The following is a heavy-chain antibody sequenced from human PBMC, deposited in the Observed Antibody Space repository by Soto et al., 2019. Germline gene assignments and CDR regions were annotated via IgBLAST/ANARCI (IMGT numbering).Heavy chain of an antibody. J-gene: IGHJ4*02. CDR1: GYTFTSYG. D-gene: IGHD1-1*01. CDR3: ARGRYGDY. V-gene: IGHV1-18*01. Sequence: QVHLVQSGAEVKKPGASVKVSCKASGYTFTSYGITWVRQAPGQGLEWKGWISAHNGNTDYAQKLQGRVIVTRDTSTSTAYMELRSLTSDDTAVYYCARGRYGDYWGQGALVTVSS. CDR2: ISAHNGNT.